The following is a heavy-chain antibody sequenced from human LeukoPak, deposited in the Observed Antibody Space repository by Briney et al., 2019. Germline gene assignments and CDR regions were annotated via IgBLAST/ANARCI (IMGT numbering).Heavy chain of an antibody. Sequence: GGSLRPSCAASGFTFSSYSMNWVRQAPGKGLEWVSSISSSSSYIYYADSVKGRFTISRDNAKNSLYLQMNSLRAEDTAVYYCARAQFGTAAQSWGQGTLVTVSS. CDR2: ISSSSSYI. J-gene: IGHJ5*02. CDR1: GFTFSSYS. CDR3: ARAQFGTAAQS. V-gene: IGHV3-21*01. D-gene: IGHD3-10*01.